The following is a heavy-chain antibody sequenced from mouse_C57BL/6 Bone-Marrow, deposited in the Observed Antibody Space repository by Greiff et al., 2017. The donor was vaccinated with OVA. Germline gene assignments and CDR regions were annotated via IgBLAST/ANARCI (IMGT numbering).Heavy chain of an antibody. V-gene: IGHV14-4*01. Sequence: VHVKQSGAELVRPGASVKLSCTASGFNIKDDYMHWVKQRPEQGLEWIGWIDPENGDTEYASKFQGKATITADTSSNTAYLQLSSLTSEDTAVYYCTTSGGYHFDYWGQGTTLTVSS. CDR3: TTSGGYHFDY. J-gene: IGHJ2*01. CDR2: IDPENGDT. CDR1: GFNIKDDY. D-gene: IGHD2-2*01.